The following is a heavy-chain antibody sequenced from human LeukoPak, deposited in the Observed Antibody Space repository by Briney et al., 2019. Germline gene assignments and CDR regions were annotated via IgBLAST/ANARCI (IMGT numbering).Heavy chain of an antibody. CDR3: ARRRQTGGDNGLHNWFDP. J-gene: IGHJ5*02. Sequence: SETLSLTCTVSGGSISSYYWSWIRQPAGKGLEWIGHIYYSGSTNYNPSLRSRVTMSVDTSKNHFSLRLTSVTAADTAVYYCARRRQTGGDNGLHNWFDPWGQGILVTVSS. D-gene: IGHD2-21*01. V-gene: IGHV4-59*08. CDR2: IYYSGST. CDR1: GGSISSYY.